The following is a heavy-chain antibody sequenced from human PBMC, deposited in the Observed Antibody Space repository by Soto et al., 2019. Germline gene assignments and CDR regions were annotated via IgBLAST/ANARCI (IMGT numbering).Heavy chain of an antibody. CDR1: GYTFNSHE. CDR3: ARGGIH. CDR2: VSGSGTT. J-gene: IGHJ4*02. V-gene: IGHV3-48*03. D-gene: IGHD6-13*01. Sequence: GGSLRLSCVASGYTFNSHEMNWIRQTPGKRLEWISSVSGSGTTKYADSVRGRFTISRDNAHKSTYLQMNSLRVEDTGVYYCARGGIHWGQGALVTVSS.